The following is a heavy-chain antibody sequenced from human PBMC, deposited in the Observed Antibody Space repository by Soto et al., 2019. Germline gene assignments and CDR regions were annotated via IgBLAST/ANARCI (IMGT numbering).Heavy chain of an antibody. CDR1: QFTFRNYA. D-gene: IGHD4-17*01. V-gene: IGHV3-23*01. CDR2: ISSTGDST. CDR3: AKDGPVRVSTVMGFSPDY. J-gene: IGHJ4*02. Sequence: EVQLLESGGGLVQPGESLRLSCAASQFTFRNYAMTWVRQAPGQGLEWVSTISSTGDSTYYADSVKGRFTISRHNSKNTLYLQMDSLRVEDTAIYYCAKDGPVRVSTVMGFSPDYWGQGTLVTVSS.